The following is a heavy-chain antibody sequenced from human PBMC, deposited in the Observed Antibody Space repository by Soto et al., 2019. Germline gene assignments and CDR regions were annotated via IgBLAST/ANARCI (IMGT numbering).Heavy chain of an antibody. V-gene: IGHV4-39*01. J-gene: IGHJ5*02. D-gene: IGHD3-3*01. CDR1: GGSISSSSYF. CDR3: ATHPPAISISDP. CDR2: SYYSGST. Sequence: QLQLQESGPGLVKPSETLSLTCTVSGGSISSSSYFWGWIRQPPGRGLEWIGSSYYSGSTYYTPSLNSRVGISVHAPKKYLSPTLGSVPAARPAVQYCATHPPAISISDPWGQGTLVTVSS.